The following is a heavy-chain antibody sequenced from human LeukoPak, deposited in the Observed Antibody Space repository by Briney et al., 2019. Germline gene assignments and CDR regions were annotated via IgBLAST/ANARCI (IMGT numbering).Heavy chain of an antibody. J-gene: IGHJ4*02. D-gene: IGHD3-9*01. CDR3: ARHHYRSEYYDILTGYYTPLYFGY. V-gene: IGHV4-4*07. CDR2: IYISGTP. CDR1: GDSISTYY. Sequence: SDTLSLTCSVSGDSISTYYWPWLRHPAGKGLEWIGRIYISGTPNYNPSLRGRVTMSIDTSMNQFSLKLTSVTAADTAVYYCARHHYRSEYYDILTGYYTPLYFGYWGQGTVVTVSS.